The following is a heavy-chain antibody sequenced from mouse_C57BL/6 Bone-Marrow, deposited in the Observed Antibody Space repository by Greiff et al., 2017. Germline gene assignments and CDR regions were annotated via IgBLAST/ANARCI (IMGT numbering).Heavy chain of an antibody. CDR1: GFTFSDYG. CDR3: ARQGLWYAMDY. J-gene: IGHJ4*01. Sequence: EVQGVESGGGLVQPGGSLKLSCAASGFTFSDYGMAWVRPAPRKGPEWVAFISNLAYSIYYADTVTGRFTISRENAKNTLYLEMSSLRSEDTAMYYCARQGLWYAMDYWGQGTSVTVSS. CDR2: ISNLAYSI. V-gene: IGHV5-15*01. D-gene: IGHD1-1*02.